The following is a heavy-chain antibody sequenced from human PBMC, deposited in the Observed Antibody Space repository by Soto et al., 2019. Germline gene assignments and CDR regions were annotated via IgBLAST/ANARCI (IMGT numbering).Heavy chain of an antibody. V-gene: IGHV1-18*01. CDR2: IIPYNGNR. CDR3: ARDRHYPPGGATWLDS. Sequence: GAPVKVSCKASGFTFSGYCITSVRQAPGQRLEWMGWIIPYNGNRNYAQKSQGRVTMTTDTSTSTVYMELRSLRSDDTAVYFFARDRHYPPGGATWLDSWAQGTLVTVSS. J-gene: IGHJ5*01. CDR1: GFTFSGYC. D-gene: IGHD3-10*01.